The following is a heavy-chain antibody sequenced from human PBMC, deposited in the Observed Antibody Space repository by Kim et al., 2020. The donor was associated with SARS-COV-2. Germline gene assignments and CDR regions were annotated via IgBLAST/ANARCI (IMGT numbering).Heavy chain of an antibody. CDR3: ARGPKSNYYDSSGKFDY. V-gene: IGHV4-59*13. J-gene: IGHJ4*02. D-gene: IGHD3-22*01. CDR1: GGSISSYY. CDR2: IYYSGST. Sequence: SETLSLTCTVSGGSISSYYWSWIRQPPGKGLEWIGYIYYSGSTNYNPSLKSRVTISVDTSKNQFSLKLSSVTAADTAVYYCARGPKSNYYDSSGKFDYWGQGTLVTVSS.